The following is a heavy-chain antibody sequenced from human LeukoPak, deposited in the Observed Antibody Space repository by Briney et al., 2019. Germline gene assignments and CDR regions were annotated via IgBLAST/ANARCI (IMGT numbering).Heavy chain of an antibody. J-gene: IGHJ4*02. CDR2: ISGSGAST. CDR1: GFTFSSFA. V-gene: IGHV3-23*01. CDR3: VKADSGYDLLFDY. D-gene: IGHD5-12*01. Sequence: TGGSLRLSCAASGFTFSSFAMTWVRQAPGKGLEWVSAISGSGASTYYADSVKGRFTISRDNSKNTLYLQMNSLRAEDTAVYYCVKADSGYDLLFDYWGQGTLVTVSS.